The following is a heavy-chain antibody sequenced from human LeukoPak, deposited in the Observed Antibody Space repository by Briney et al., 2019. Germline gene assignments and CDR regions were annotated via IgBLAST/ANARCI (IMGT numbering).Heavy chain of an antibody. V-gene: IGHV3-20*04. Sequence: GGSLRLSCAASGFTFDDYGMSWVRQAPGKGLEWVSGINWNGGSTVYADSVKGRFTISRDNAKNSLYLQMNSLRAEDTALYYCARVKRIAVAGTVDYWGQGTLVTVSS. CDR3: ARVKRIAVAGTVDY. CDR1: GFTFDDYG. CDR2: INWNGGST. D-gene: IGHD6-19*01. J-gene: IGHJ4*02.